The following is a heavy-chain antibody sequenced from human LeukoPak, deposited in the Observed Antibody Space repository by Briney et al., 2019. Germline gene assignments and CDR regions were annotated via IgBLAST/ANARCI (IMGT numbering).Heavy chain of an antibody. D-gene: IGHD6-19*01. Sequence: GGSLRLSCAASGFTFSSYAMSWVRQAPGKGLQWVSSISGSGDSTYYADSVKGRFTISRDNSNNTLYLQMNSLRAEDTAVYYCAILIAVAGPATFYWGQGTLVTVSS. J-gene: IGHJ4*02. CDR1: GFTFSSYA. CDR3: AILIAVAGPATFY. V-gene: IGHV3-23*01. CDR2: ISGSGDST.